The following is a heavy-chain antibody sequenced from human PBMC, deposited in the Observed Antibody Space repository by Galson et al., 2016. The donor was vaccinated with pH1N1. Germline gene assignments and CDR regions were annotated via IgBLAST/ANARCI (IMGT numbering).Heavy chain of an antibody. CDR2: IDPKNGGT. Sequence: SVKVSCKASGYTFTNYYIHWVRQAPGQGLEWLGVIDPKNGGTTYAQKFHGRITLTSDTSTSAASLELSSLKSDDTALYFCARDLARQHDPWGQGTLVTVSS. D-gene: IGHD6-13*01. J-gene: IGHJ5*02. V-gene: IGHV1-46*01. CDR3: ARDLARQHDP. CDR1: GYTFTNYY.